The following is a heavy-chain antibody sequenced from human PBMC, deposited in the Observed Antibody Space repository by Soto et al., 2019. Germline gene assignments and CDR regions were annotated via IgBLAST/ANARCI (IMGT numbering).Heavy chain of an antibody. J-gene: IGHJ4*02. CDR2: IWYDGSNK. CDR1: GFTFSSYG. V-gene: IGHV3-33*01. D-gene: IGHD3-10*01. Sequence: QVQLVESGGGVVQPGRSLRLSCAASGFTFSSYGMHWVRQAPGKGLEWVAVIWYDGSNKYYADSVKGRFTISRDNSKKTLYLQMNSLRVEDSALYYCARGSTDSYPGSRIFDFWGRGTLVTVSS. CDR3: ARGSTDSYPGSRIFDF.